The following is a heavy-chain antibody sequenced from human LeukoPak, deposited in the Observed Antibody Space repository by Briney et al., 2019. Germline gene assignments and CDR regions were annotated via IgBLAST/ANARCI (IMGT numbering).Heavy chain of an antibody. J-gene: IGHJ4*02. D-gene: IGHD5-24*01. CDR1: GYTFSGYA. CDR3: ARGIWSATRVDYYLDN. Sequence: APVKVSCKASGYTFSGYAIHWVRQAPGQRFEWMGGINAGNGHTKYSQNFQGRVTITRDSSANIVYMDVSSLTSEDTAVYYCARGIWSATRVDYYLDNWGRGTPVTVSS. V-gene: IGHV1-3*01. CDR2: INAGNGHT.